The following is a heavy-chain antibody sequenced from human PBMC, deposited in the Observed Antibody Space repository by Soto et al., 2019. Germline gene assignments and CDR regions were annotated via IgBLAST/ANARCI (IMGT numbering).Heavy chain of an antibody. CDR2: ISYDGSNK. V-gene: IGHV3-30*18. D-gene: IGHD1-26*01. CDR1: GFTFSSYG. CDR3: AKAGATHFDY. Sequence: GGSLRLSCAASGFTFSSYGMHWVRQAPGKGLEWVAVISYDGSNKYYADSVKGRFTISRDNSKNTLYLQMNSLRAEDTAVYYCAKAGATHFDYWGQGTLVTVSS. J-gene: IGHJ4*02.